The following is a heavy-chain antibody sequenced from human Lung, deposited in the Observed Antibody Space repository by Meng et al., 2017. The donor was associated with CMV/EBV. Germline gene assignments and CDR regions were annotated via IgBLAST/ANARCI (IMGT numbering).Heavy chain of an antibody. J-gene: IGHJ4*02. CDR3: AWGVVTPGY. V-gene: IGHV3-53*03. CDR1: GFSVGSEY. CDR2: MYSGGIT. Sequence: GGSLRLSCAASGFSVGSEYMSWVRQAPGKGLEWVSLMYSGGITRYSDSVRGRFTISRDSSKNTLFLQMNSLRAEDTAVYYCAWGVVTPGYWGQGTLVTVSS. D-gene: IGHD4-23*01.